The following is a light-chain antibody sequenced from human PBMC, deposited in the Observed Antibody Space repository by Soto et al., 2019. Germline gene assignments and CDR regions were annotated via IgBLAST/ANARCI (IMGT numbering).Light chain of an antibody. J-gene: IGKJ4*01. CDR1: QSVSRH. Sequence: EVVLTQSPATLSLSPGERATLSCRASQSVSRHLAWYQQQPGQAPRLLILDASDRSTGSPARFSGSGSGTNFTPTISSREPDDVAVYYCQQRSDWPPVTFGGGTKVEIK. CDR3: QQRSDWPPVT. CDR2: DAS. V-gene: IGKV3-11*01.